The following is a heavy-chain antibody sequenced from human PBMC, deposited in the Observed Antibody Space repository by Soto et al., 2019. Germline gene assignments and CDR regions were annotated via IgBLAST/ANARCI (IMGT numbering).Heavy chain of an antibody. CDR2: IWSDGSNK. V-gene: IGHV3-33*01. J-gene: IGHJ5*02. D-gene: IGHD3-16*01. CDR1: GFTFSTYG. Sequence: GSLRLSCAASGFTFSTYGMHWVRQAPGKGLEWVALIWSDGSNKYYADSVKGRFTISRDNSKKTLYLQMNSLRAEDTAVYFCARDYSVSGSYAPWFDPRGQGTLVTVSS. CDR3: ARDYSVSGSYAPWFDP.